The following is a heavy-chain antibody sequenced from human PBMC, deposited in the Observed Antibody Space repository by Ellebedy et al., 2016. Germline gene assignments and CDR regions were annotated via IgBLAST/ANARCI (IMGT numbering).Heavy chain of an antibody. CDR2: ISSDGRST. CDR1: GFTSSSTW. V-gene: IGHV3-74*01. Sequence: GGSLRLSCAASGFTSSSTWMHWVGQAPGKGLVWVSAISSDGRSTTYADSVKGRFTNSRDNAKNTLYLQMNSLGAEDTAVYYCGSDKGSSFAYWGQGTLVIVSS. J-gene: IGHJ4*02. CDR3: GSDKGSSFAY.